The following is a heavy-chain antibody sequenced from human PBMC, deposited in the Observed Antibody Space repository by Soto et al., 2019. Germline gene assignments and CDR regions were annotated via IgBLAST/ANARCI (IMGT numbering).Heavy chain of an antibody. J-gene: IGHJ6*02. D-gene: IGHD3-10*01. CDR1: GDRVSSNSAA. CDR2: TYYKSKWYN. V-gene: IGHV6-1*01. CDR3: TREGVTMIRGIIYDYYGMDV. Sequence: SHTLSLTCAITGDRVSSNSAAWNWIRQSPSRGLEWLGRTYYKSKWYNDYAVSVKSRITIRPDTSKNQFSLQLNSVTPEDTAVYYCTREGVTMIRGIIYDYYGMDVWGQGTTFTVSS.